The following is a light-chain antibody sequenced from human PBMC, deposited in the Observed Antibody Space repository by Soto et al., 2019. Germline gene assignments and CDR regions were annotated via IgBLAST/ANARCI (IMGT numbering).Light chain of an antibody. CDR3: QTWGTGIV. J-gene: IGLJ2*01. V-gene: IGLV4-69*01. Sequence: QPVLTQSPSASASLGASVKLTCTLSSGHSSYAIEWHQQQPEKGPRYLMKVNSDGSHSKGDGIPDRFSGSSSGAERYLTISSLQSEDEGDYYCQTWGTGIVFGGGTKLTVL. CDR2: VNSDGSH. CDR1: SGHSSYA.